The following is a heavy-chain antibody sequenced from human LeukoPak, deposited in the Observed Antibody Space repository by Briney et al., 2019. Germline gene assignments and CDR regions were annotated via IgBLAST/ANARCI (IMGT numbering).Heavy chain of an antibody. D-gene: IGHD6-13*01. CDR1: GDSFSRHT. CDR3: AREYDSRARFDS. V-gene: IGHV3-48*01. CDR2: ISSSGSPV. J-gene: IGHJ4*02. Sequence: PEGSLTLSCAGSGDSFSRHTMNWVRRAPGKGLEWIAYISSSGSPVYYADSVKGRFTISRDNARYSLYLHMNSLRAEDTAVYYCAREYDSRARFDSWGQGTLVSVSS.